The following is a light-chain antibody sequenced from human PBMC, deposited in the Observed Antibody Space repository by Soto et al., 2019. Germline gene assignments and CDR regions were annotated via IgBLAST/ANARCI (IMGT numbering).Light chain of an antibody. V-gene: IGLV2-11*01. CDR2: DVS. CDR1: SSDVGGYNY. J-gene: IGLJ2*01. Sequence: QSALTQPRSVSGSPGQSVTISCTGTSSDVGGYNYVSGYQQHPGKAPKLMIYDVSERPSGVPDRFSGSKSGSTASLTISGLQAEDEADYYCCSYAGSYTFAVFGGGTKLTVL. CDR3: CSYAGSYTFAV.